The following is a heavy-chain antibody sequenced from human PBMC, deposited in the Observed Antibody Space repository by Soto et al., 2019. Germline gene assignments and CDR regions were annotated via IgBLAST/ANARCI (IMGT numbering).Heavy chain of an antibody. CDR1: GGSISSGGYY. CDR2: IYYSGST. V-gene: IGHV4-31*03. J-gene: IGHJ4*02. D-gene: IGHD2-15*01. CDR3: ARAVYCSCATCSSFDY. Sequence: QVQLQEAGPGLVKPSQTLSLTCTVSGGSISSGGYYWSWIRQHPGKGLEWIGYIYYSGSTYYNPSLKSRFTISVDTSKNQFSLKLGSVTAADTAVYYCARAVYCSCATCSSFDYWGQGTLVTVSS.